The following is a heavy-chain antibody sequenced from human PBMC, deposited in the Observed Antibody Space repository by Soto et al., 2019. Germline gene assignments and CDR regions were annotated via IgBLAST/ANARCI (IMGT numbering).Heavy chain of an antibody. J-gene: IGHJ4*02. D-gene: IGHD4-17*01. CDR1: GFTFSSYA. V-gene: IGHV3-23*01. CDR2: ISGSGGST. CDR3: ATSTVTTLFDY. Sequence: GGSLILSCAASGFTFSSYAMSWVRQAPGKGLEWVSAISGSGGSTYYADSVKDRFTISRDNSKNTLYLQMNSLRAEDTAVYYCATSTVTTLFDYWGLVTLVPFSS.